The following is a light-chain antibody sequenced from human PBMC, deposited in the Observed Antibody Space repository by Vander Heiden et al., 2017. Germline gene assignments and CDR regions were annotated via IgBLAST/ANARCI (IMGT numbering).Light chain of an antibody. CDR2: DDS. CDR1: NIGTKS. J-gene: IGLJ3*02. CDR3: QVWDSGSDQGV. Sequence: SSVLTQPPSVSVAPGQTARITCGENNIGTKSVHWYQQKPGQAPVLVVYDDSDRPSGIPERFSGSSSGNTATLTISAVDAGDEADYYCQVWDSGSDQGVFGGGTKLTVL. V-gene: IGLV3-21*02.